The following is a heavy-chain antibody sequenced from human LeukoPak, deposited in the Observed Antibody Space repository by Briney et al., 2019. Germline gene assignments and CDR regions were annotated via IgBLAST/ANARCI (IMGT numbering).Heavy chain of an antibody. V-gene: IGHV3-21*01. D-gene: IGHD6-13*01. J-gene: IGHJ5*02. CDR1: GFTFCTYT. CDR3: ASHPSQYSSSWYNWFDP. Sequence: PGGSLRLFCAASGFTFCTYTMNWVRQAPGEGLEWVSSISSSSDYIYHADSVKGRFTISRDNAKNSLYPQMNSLRAEDTAVYYCASHPSQYSSSWYNWFDPWGQGTLVTVSS. CDR2: ISSSSDYI.